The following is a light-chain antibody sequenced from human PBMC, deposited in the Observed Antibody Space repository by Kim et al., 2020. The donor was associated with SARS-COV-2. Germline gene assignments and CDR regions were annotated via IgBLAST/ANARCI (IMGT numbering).Light chain of an antibody. CDR1: SSNVGNNA. CDR3: AAWDDSLNGYV. Sequence: QSVLAQPPSVSEAPRQRVTISCYGSSSNVGNNAVNWYQQFPGKAPKLLIYYDDLLPSGVSDRFSGSKSGTSASLAISGLQSEDEADYFCAAWDDSLNGYVFGTGTKVTVL. V-gene: IGLV1-36*01. CDR2: YDD. J-gene: IGLJ1*01.